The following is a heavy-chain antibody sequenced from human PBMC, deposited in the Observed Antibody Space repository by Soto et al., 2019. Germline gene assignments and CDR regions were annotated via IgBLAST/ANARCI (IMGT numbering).Heavy chain of an antibody. CDR3: TTDFGVGILTGYYTVKLASNYYYGMDV. CDR2: IKSKTDGGTT. V-gene: IGHV3-15*07. CDR1: GFTFSNAW. J-gene: IGHJ6*02. D-gene: IGHD3-9*01. Sequence: EVQLVESGGGLVKPGGSLRLSCAASGFTFSNAWMNWVRQAPGKGLEWVGRIKSKTDGGTTDYAAPVKGRFTISRDDSKNTLYLQMNSLKTEDTAVYYCTTDFGVGILTGYYTVKLASNYYYGMDVWGQGTTVTVSS.